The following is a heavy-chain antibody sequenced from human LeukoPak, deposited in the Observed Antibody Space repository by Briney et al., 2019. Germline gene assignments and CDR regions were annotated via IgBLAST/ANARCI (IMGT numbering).Heavy chain of an antibody. CDR1: ADTFSSYA. Sequence: SVKVSCKASADTFSSYAISWVRQAPGQGLEWMGGIIPIFDTSHYAQKFQARVTITADESTSTAYMEVSSLRSEDTAVYYCARTILRRAPYYYHYMDVWGKGTTVTVSS. CDR2: IIPIFDTS. V-gene: IGHV1-69*13. J-gene: IGHJ6*03. D-gene: IGHD3-3*01. CDR3: ARTILRRAPYYYHYMDV.